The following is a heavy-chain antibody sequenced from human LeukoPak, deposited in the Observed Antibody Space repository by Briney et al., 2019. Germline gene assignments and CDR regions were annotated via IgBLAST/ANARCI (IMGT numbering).Heavy chain of an antibody. D-gene: IGHD3-22*01. J-gene: IGHJ6*02. V-gene: IGHV3-74*01. CDR3: ARGPAPYYYDSSGYYHYYYYYGMDV. CDR2: INSDGSST. Sequence: GGSLRLSCEASGFTFSSYWMHWVRQAPGKGLVWVSRINSDGSSTSYADSVKGRFTISRDNAKNTLYLQMNSLRAEDTAVYYCARGPAPYYYDSSGYYHYYYYYGMDVWGQGTMVTVSS. CDR1: GFTFSSYW.